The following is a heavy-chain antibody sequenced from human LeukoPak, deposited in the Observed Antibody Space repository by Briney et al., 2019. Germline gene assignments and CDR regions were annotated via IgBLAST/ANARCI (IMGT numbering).Heavy chain of an antibody. V-gene: IGHV3-30*02. J-gene: IGHJ4*02. CDR2: IRYDGSNK. D-gene: IGHD6-6*01. CDR1: GFTSSSYG. CDR3: AKIEYSSSSGY. Sequence: GVLRLSCAASGFTSSSYGMHWVRQAPGKGLEWVAFIRYDGSNKYYADSVKGRFTISRDNSKNTLYLQMNSLRAEDTAVYYCAKIEYSSSSGYWGQGTLVTVSS.